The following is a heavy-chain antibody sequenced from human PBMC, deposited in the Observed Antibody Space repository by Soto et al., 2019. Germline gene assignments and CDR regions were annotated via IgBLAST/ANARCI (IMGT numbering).Heavy chain of an antibody. D-gene: IGHD6-19*01. CDR2: IIPIFGTA. CDR1: GGTFSSYA. CDR3: AREGRGAVAGTWYYYGMDV. J-gene: IGHJ6*02. Sequence: SVKVSCKASGGTFSSYAISWVRQAPGQGLEWMGGIIPIFGTANYAQKLQGRVTMTTDTSTSTAYMELRSLRSDDTAVYYCAREGRGAVAGTWYYYGMDVWGQGTTVTVSS. V-gene: IGHV1-69*05.